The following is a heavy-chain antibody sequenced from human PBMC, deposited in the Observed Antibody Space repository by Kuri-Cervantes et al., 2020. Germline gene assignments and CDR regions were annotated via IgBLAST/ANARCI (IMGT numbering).Heavy chain of an antibody. CDR1: QFTFSEHW. V-gene: IGHV3-7*01. J-gene: IGHJ4*02. Sequence: LSLTCAASQFTFSEHWISWVRQAPGKGLEWVADINQDGSEKVYVDSLKGRFTISRDNAKNSLYLQMNSLRAEDTAVYYCAREGNYGGLFDYWGQGTLVTVSS. D-gene: IGHD4-23*01. CDR2: INQDGSEK. CDR3: AREGNYGGLFDY.